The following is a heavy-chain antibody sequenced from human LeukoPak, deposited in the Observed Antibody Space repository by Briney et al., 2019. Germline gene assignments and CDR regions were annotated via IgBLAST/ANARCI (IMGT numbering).Heavy chain of an antibody. J-gene: IGHJ4*03. CDR3: AGTPYYYDSSGAMESYFDY. Sequence: GESLKISCKGSGYSFTNYWIGWVRQMPGKGLEWMGIIYPGDSDTRYSPSFQGQVTISADKSISTAYLQWSSLKASDTAMYYCAGTPYYYDSSGAMESYFDYWGQGTLVTVSS. D-gene: IGHD3-22*01. CDR2: IYPGDSDT. CDR1: GYSFTNYW. V-gene: IGHV5-51*01.